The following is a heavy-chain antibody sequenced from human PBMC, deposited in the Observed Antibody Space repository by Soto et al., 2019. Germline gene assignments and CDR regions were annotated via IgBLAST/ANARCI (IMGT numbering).Heavy chain of an antibody. Sequence: SETLSLTCTVSGGSSNRNYWNWIRQPPGKGLEWIGYINYSGNTNYNPSLKSRVTISIDTSKNQFSLKLSSVTAADTAIYFCARIPTRGDVDYFDYWGQGTLVTVSS. D-gene: IGHD5-12*01. J-gene: IGHJ4*02. CDR2: INYSGNT. CDR3: ARIPTRGDVDYFDY. CDR1: GGSSNRNY. V-gene: IGHV4-59*08.